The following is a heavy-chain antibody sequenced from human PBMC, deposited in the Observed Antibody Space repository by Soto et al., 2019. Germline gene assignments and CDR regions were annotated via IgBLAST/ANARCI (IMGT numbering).Heavy chain of an antibody. D-gene: IGHD2-2*01. Sequence: EVQVVKSRGGLVKPGGSLRLSCAASGFTFSIYSMNWVRHAPGKGLEWVSSISSSSSHIYYADSVKGRFTISRDNAKNSLYLQMNSLRAEDTAVYYCARNIFCTTTSCLVGFDPWGQGTLVTVSS. CDR3: ARNIFCTTTSCLVGFDP. CDR1: GFTFSIYS. J-gene: IGHJ5*02. V-gene: IGHV3-21*01. CDR2: ISSSSSHI.